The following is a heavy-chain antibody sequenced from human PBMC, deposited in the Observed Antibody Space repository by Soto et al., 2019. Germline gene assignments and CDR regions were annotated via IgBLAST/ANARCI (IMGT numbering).Heavy chain of an antibody. D-gene: IGHD3-22*01. J-gene: IGHJ4*02. CDR1: GFTFDDYA. V-gene: IGHV3-9*01. CDR3: ANSPYYYDSSGYYLAV. CDR2: ISWNSGSI. Sequence: PGGSLRLSCAASGFTFDDYAMHWVRQAPGKGLEWVSGISWNSGSIGYADSVKGRFTISRDNAKNSLYLQMNSLRAEDTALYYCANSPYYYDSSGYYLAVWGQGTLVTVSS.